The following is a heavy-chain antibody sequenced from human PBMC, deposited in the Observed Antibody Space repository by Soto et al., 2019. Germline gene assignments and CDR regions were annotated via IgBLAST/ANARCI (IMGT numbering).Heavy chain of an antibody. V-gene: IGHV4-61*01. Sequence: SETLSLTCTVSGGSISSSSYYWSWIRQPPGKGLEWIGYIYYSGSTNYNPSLKSRVTISVDTSKNQFSLKLSSVTAADTAVYYCARGIAAAGTYWYVWGKGTTVTVSS. CDR1: GGSISSSSYY. CDR3: ARGIAAAGTYWYV. J-gene: IGHJ6*04. D-gene: IGHD6-13*01. CDR2: IYYSGST.